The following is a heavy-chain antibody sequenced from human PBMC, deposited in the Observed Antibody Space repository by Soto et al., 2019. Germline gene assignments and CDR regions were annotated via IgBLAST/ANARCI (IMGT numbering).Heavy chain of an antibody. CDR2: IYSGGST. Sequence: GGSMRRSCAASGFTVSSNYMSWVRQAPGKGLEWVSVIYSGGSTYYADSVKGRFTISRDNSKNTLYLQMNSLRAEDTAVYYCACPSRYYDILTGSYYGMDVWGQGTTVTVSS. CDR1: GFTVSSNY. D-gene: IGHD3-9*01. J-gene: IGHJ6*02. CDR3: ACPSRYYDILTGSYYGMDV. V-gene: IGHV3-53*01.